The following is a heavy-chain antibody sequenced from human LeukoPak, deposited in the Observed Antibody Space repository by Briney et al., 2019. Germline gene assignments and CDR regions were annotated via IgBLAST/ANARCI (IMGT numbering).Heavy chain of an antibody. V-gene: IGHV1-8*02. CDR1: GYTFTSYG. CDR3: ARGLIAAAGADAFDI. Sequence: GASVKVPCKASGYTFTSYGISWVRQAPGQGLEWMGWMNPNSGNTGYAQKFQGRVTMTRNTSISTAYTELSSLRSEDTAVYYCARGLIAAAGADAFDIWGQGTMVTVSS. J-gene: IGHJ3*02. CDR2: MNPNSGNT. D-gene: IGHD6-13*01.